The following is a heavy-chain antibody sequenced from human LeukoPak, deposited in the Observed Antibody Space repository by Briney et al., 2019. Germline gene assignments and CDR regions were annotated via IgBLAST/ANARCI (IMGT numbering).Heavy chain of an antibody. J-gene: IGHJ4*02. CDR3: ARHVVAVGFDY. CDR2: ITSSSSYI. V-gene: IGHV3-21*01. D-gene: IGHD3-22*01. CDR1: GFTFSSYS. Sequence: PGGSLRLPCAASGFTFSSYSMNWVRQAPGKGLQWVSSITSSSSYIYYADSVKGRFTISRDNAKNSLYLQMNSLRAEDTAVYYCARHVVAVGFDYWGQGTLVTVSS.